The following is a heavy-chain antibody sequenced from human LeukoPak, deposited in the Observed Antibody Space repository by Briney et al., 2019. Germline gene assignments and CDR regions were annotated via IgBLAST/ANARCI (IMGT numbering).Heavy chain of an antibody. CDR3: ARDRGSTSYNWFDP. V-gene: IGHV1-18*01. Sequence: GASVKVSCKASGYTFTSYGISWVRQAPGQGLEWMGWISAYNGNTNYAQKLQGRVTMTTDTSTSTAYMELRSLRSDDTAVYYCARDRGSTSYNWFDPWGQEALVTVSS. J-gene: IGHJ5*02. CDR2: ISAYNGNT. CDR1: GYTFTSYG. D-gene: IGHD2-2*01.